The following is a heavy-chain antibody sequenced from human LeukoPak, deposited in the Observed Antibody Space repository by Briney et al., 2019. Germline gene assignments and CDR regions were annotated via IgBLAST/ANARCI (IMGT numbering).Heavy chain of an antibody. V-gene: IGHV3-48*02. CDR1: GFTFSSYS. CDR3: ARGLGGFGEPLAFDY. J-gene: IGHJ4*02. D-gene: IGHD3-10*01. CDR2: ISSSSSTI. Sequence: GGCLRLSCAASGFTFSSYSMNWVRQAPGKGLEWVSYISSSSSTIYYADSVKGRFTISRDNAKNSLYLQMNSLRDEDTAVYYCARGLGGFGEPLAFDYWGQGTLVTVSS.